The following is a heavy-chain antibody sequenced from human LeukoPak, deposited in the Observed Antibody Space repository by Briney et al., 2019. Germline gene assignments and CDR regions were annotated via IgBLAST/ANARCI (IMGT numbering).Heavy chain of an antibody. CDR1: GGSISSSSYY. CDR3: ARLRRGLRSQNPGYYYYYYMDV. CDR2: IYYTGST. V-gene: IGHV4-39*01. D-gene: IGHD5-12*01. Sequence: SETLSLTCTVSGGSISSSSYYWGWIRQPPGKGLEWIGSIYYTGSTYYNPSLKSRVTISVDTSKNQFSLKLSSVTAADTAVYYCARLRRGLRSQNPGYYYYYYMDVWGKGTTVTISS. J-gene: IGHJ6*03.